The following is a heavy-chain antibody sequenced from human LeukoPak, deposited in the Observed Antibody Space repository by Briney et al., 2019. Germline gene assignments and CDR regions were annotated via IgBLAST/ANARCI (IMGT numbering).Heavy chain of an antibody. Sequence: GGSLRLSCSASGFIFSDYSMHWVRQAPGKGLEHVSAISSNGGSTYYTDSVRGRFTMSRDNSKNSLYLQMSSLRVEDTAVYYCVKVHYDFWRGILGNFDYGARETRDPVSS. CDR3: VKVHYDFWRGILGNFDY. J-gene: IGHJ4*02. CDR2: ISSNGGST. CDR1: GFIFSDYS. D-gene: IGHD3-3*01. V-gene: IGHV3-64D*09.